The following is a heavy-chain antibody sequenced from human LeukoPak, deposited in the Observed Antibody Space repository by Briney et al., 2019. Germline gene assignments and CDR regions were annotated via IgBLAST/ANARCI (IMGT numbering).Heavy chain of an antibody. CDR2: IFTSGIT. J-gene: IGHJ4*02. CDR1: GGSISIYY. V-gene: IGHV4-4*07. Sequence: SETLSLTCTVSGGSISIYYWNWIRQPAGKGLEWIGRIFTSGITNYDPSLKSRVTMSVDTSKNQFSLKLSSVTAADTAVYHCARHAGGISATGTRPFDYWGQGTLVTVSS. CDR3: ARHAGGISATGTRPFDY. D-gene: IGHD6-13*01.